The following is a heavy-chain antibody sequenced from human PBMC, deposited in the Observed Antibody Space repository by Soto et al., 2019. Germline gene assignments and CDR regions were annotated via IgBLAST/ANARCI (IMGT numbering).Heavy chain of an antibody. V-gene: IGHV1-18*01. Sequence: ASVKVSCKASGYTFISYGISWVRQAPGQGLEWMGWISAYNGNTNYAQKLQGRVTMTTDTSTSTAYMELRSLRSDDTAVYYCARDQDDSSGYYYLYYYYYGMDVWGQGTTVTVSS. J-gene: IGHJ6*02. CDR2: ISAYNGNT. D-gene: IGHD3-22*01. CDR3: ARDQDDSSGYYYLYYYYYGMDV. CDR1: GYTFISYG.